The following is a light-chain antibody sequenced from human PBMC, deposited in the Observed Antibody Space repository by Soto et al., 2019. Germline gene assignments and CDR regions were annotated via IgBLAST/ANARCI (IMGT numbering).Light chain of an antibody. J-gene: IGKJ1*01. CDR3: QQYNNWWT. Sequence: IQLTQSPSSLSASVGDRVTITCRASQGISNYVAWYQQKPGKAPKLLIYAASTLQSGVPSRFSGSGSGTEFTLTISSLQSEDFAVYYCQQYNNWWTFGQGTKVDI. CDR2: AAS. CDR1: QGISNY. V-gene: IGKV1-9*01.